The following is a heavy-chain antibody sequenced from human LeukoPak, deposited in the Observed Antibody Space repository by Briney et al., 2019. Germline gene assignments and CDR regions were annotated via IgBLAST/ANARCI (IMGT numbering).Heavy chain of an antibody. CDR3: AKVVGTGTTPTDY. V-gene: IGHV3-23*01. Sequence: GGSLRLSCAASGFTFNKYAMTWVRQAPGKGLVWVAVISASGDNTDYADSVKGRFTISRDNSKNTLSLQMNSLRVEDMAVYYCAKVVGTGTTPTDYWGQGTLVTVSS. D-gene: IGHD1-1*01. CDR1: GFTFNKYA. CDR2: ISASGDNT. J-gene: IGHJ4*02.